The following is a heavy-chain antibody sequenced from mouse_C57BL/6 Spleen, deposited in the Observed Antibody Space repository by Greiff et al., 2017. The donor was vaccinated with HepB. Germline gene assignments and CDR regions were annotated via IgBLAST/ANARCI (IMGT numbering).Heavy chain of an antibody. CDR3: ASNDYDGYFDY. V-gene: IGHV1-82*01. CDR2: IYPGDGDT. J-gene: IGHJ2*01. CDR1: GYAFSSSW. Sequence: QVQLKQSGPELVKPGASVKISCKASGYAFSSSWMNWVKQRPGKGLEWIGRIYPGDGDTNYNGKFKGKATLTADKSSSTAYMQLSSLTSEDSAVYFCASNDYDGYFDYWGQGTTLTVSS. D-gene: IGHD2-4*01.